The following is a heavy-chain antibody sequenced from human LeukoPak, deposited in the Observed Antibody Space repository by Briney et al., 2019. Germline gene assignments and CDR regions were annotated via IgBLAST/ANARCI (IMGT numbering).Heavy chain of an antibody. V-gene: IGHV4-39*07. CDR1: GGSISSSSYY. J-gene: IGHJ4*02. Sequence: SETLSLTCTVSGGSISSSSYYWGWIRQPLGKGLEWIGSIYYSGSSYYSPSLKSRVTMSVDTSKNQFSLKLSSVTAADTAIYYCVRLDYSNFFDYWGQGNLVTVSS. CDR2: IYYSGSS. D-gene: IGHD4-11*01. CDR3: VRLDYSNFFDY.